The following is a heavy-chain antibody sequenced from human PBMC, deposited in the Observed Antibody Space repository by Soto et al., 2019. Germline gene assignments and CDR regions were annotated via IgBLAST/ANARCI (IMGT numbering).Heavy chain of an antibody. CDR3: ARDSTDWYGFDY. V-gene: IGHV2-5*02. CDR2: IYWDDDK. Sequence: QITLKESGPTLVKPTQTLTLTCTFSGFSLSTRGVGVGWIRQPPGKALEWLALIYWDDDKRYSPSLKSRLTITTDTSKNQVVLTLTNVAPVDTATYYCARDSTDWYGFDYWGQGTLVTVSS. J-gene: IGHJ4*02. CDR1: GFSLSTRGVG. D-gene: IGHD6-19*01.